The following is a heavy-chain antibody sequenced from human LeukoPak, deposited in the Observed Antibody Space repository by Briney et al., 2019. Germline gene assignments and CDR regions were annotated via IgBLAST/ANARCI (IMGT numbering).Heavy chain of an antibody. Sequence: PGGSLRLSCAASGFTFSNTWTTWVRQTPGRGLEWVAFFRTTPDGGTGEYAAPVRGRFTISRDVSINTLFLQMNILKIEDKGVYYCVTPLRWEPPNDYRGQGTLVTVSS. D-gene: IGHD4-23*01. J-gene: IGHJ4*02. CDR2: FRTTPDGGTG. CDR1: GFTFSNTW. CDR3: VTPLRWEPPNDY. V-gene: IGHV3-15*01.